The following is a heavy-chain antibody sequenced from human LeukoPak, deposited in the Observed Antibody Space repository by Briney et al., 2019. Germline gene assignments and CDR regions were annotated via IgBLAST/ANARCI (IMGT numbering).Heavy chain of an antibody. CDR3: ARDVKQQLLNWFDP. J-gene: IGHJ5*02. Sequence: ASVKVSCKASGGTFSSYAISWVRQAPGQGLEWMGGIIPIFGTANYAQKFQGRVTITADKSTSTAYMELNSLRSEDTAVYYCARDVKQQLLNWFDPWGQGTLVTVSS. CDR1: GGTFSSYA. D-gene: IGHD6-13*01. V-gene: IGHV1-69*06. CDR2: IIPIFGTA.